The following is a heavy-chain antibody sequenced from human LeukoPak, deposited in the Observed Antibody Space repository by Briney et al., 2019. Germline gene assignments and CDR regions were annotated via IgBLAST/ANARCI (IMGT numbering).Heavy chain of an antibody. D-gene: IGHD1-14*01. CDR2: IGHNGTT. V-gene: IGHV4-34*01. CDR1: GFTFSSYW. J-gene: IGHJ4*02. Sequence: GSLRLSCAASGFTFSSYWMSWVRQPPGKGLEWIGEIGHNGTTNYNPSLKGRVTLSLDTSKNQFSLKLTSVTAADTAVYYCARPSGGTPFKRFDYWGEGTLVTVSS. CDR3: ARPSGGTPFKRFDY.